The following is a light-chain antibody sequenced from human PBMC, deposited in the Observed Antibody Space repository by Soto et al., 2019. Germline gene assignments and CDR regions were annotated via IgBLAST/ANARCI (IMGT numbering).Light chain of an antibody. Sequence: DIVMTQSPDSLAVSLGERATINCKSSQSVLYSSSNKDYLAWYQQKPGQPPKVIIYWASTRESGVPDRFSGGGSGTDFTLTISSLQAEDVAVYYCQQYYTTPLTFGGGTKVEIK. V-gene: IGKV4-1*01. CDR2: WAS. CDR3: QQYYTTPLT. J-gene: IGKJ4*01. CDR1: QSVLYSSSNKDY.